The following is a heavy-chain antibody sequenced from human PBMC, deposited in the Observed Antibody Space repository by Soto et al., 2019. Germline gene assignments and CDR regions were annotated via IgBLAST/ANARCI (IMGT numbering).Heavy chain of an antibody. Sequence: ASVKVSCKASGYTFTSYGISWVRQAPGQGLEWMGWINPNSGGTNYAQKFQGRVTMTRDTSISTAYMELSRLRSDDTAVYYCARDWRGYCSGGSCPKDYYYGMDVWGQGTTVTVSS. V-gene: IGHV1-2*02. CDR1: GYTFTSYG. J-gene: IGHJ6*02. CDR2: INPNSGGT. CDR3: ARDWRGYCSGGSCPKDYYYGMDV. D-gene: IGHD2-15*01.